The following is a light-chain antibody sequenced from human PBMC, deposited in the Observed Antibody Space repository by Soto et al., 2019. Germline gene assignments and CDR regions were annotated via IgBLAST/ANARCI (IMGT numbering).Light chain of an antibody. Sequence: QSALTQPASVSGSPGQSITISCTGTSSDVGVYNYVSWYQQHPGKAPKLMIYEVSNRPSGVSTHFSGSKSGNTASLTISGLQAEDEADYYCSSYTSSSTHYVFGTGTKLTVL. CDR2: EVS. CDR1: SSDVGVYNY. CDR3: SSYTSSSTHYV. J-gene: IGLJ1*01. V-gene: IGLV2-14*01.